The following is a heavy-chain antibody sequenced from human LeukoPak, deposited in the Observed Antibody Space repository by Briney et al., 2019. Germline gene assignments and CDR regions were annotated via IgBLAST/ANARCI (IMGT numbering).Heavy chain of an antibody. D-gene: IGHD6-13*01. CDR1: GFPFSSYG. V-gene: IGHV3-33*06. J-gene: IGHJ4*02. Sequence: GSLRLSCAASGFPFSSYGMHWVRPAPGKGLEWVAVIWYDGSNKYYADSVKGRFTISRDNSKNTLYLQMNSLRAEDTAVYYCAKDLGIAGYWGQGTLVTVSS. CDR3: AKDLGIAGY. CDR2: IWYDGSNK.